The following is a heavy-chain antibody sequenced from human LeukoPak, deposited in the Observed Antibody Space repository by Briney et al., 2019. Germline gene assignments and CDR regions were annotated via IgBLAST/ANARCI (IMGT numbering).Heavy chain of an antibody. CDR2: ISYDGSNK. D-gene: IGHD3-10*01. CDR3: AKGAWRLL. CDR1: GFTFSSYA. V-gene: IGHV3-30-3*01. J-gene: IGHJ4*02. Sequence: GGSLRLSCAASGFTFSSYAMHWVRQAPGKGLEWVAVISYDGSNKYYADSVKGRFTISRDNSKNTLYLQMSSLRAEDTAVYYCAKGAWRLLGGQGTLVTVSS.